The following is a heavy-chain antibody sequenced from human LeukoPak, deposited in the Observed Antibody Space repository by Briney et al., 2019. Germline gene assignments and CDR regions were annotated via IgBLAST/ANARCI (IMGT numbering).Heavy chain of an antibody. Sequence: GRSLRLSCAASGFTFDDYAMHWVRQAPGKGLEWVSGISWNSGSIGYADSVKGRFTISRDNAKNSLYLQMNSLRAEDTALYYCATYNILTGYPNWGQGTLVTVSS. CDR3: ATYNILTGYPN. V-gene: IGHV3-9*01. J-gene: IGHJ4*02. CDR2: ISWNSGSI. CDR1: GFTFDDYA. D-gene: IGHD3-9*01.